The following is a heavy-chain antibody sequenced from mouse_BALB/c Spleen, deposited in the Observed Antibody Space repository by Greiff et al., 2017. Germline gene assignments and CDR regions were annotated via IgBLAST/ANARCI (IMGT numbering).Heavy chain of an antibody. D-gene: IGHD2-4*01. Sequence: VQLQQSGPELVRPGVSVKISCKGSGYTFTDYAMHWVKQSHAKSLEWIGVISTYYGNTNYNQKFKGKATMTVDKSSSTAYMELARLTSEDSAIYYCAREEDDYDHFDYWGQGTTLTVS. V-gene: IGHV1-67*01. J-gene: IGHJ2*01. CDR1: GYTFTDYA. CDR3: AREEDDYDHFDY. CDR2: ISTYYGNT.